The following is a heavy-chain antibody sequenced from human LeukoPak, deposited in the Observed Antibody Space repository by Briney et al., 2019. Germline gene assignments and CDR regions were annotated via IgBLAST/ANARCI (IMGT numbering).Heavy chain of an antibody. CDR1: GGSISSGSYY. Sequence: PSQTLSLTCTVSGGSISSGSYYWRWIRQPAGKGLEWIGRIYTSGSTNYNPSLKSRVTISVDTSKNQFFLKLSSVTAADTAVYYCARATSIAARGYFQHWGQGTLVTVSS. CDR3: ARATSIAARGYFQH. D-gene: IGHD6-6*01. V-gene: IGHV4-61*02. CDR2: IYTSGST. J-gene: IGHJ1*01.